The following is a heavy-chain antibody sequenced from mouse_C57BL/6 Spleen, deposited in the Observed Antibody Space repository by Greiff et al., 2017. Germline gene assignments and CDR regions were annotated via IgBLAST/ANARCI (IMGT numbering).Heavy chain of an antibody. V-gene: IGHV1-55*01. Sequence: QVQLKQPGAELVKPGASVKMSCKASGYTFTSSWITWVKQRPGQGLEWIGDIYPGSGSTNYNEKFKSKATLTVDTSSSTAYMQLSSLTSEDSAVYYCARGVYYDYDGDYWGQGTTLTVSS. J-gene: IGHJ2*01. CDR2: IYPGSGST. D-gene: IGHD2-4*01. CDR3: ARGVYYDYDGDY. CDR1: GYTFTSSW.